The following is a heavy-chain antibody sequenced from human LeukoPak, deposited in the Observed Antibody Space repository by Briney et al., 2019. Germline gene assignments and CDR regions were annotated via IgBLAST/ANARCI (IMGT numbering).Heavy chain of an antibody. V-gene: IGHV4-59*10. CDR1: GGSFSGYY. D-gene: IGHD3-9*01. CDR3: ASGHYDILTGYSPDAFDI. J-gene: IGHJ3*02. Sequence: PSETLSLTCAVYGGSFSGYYWSWIRQPAGKGLEWIGRIYTSGSTNYNPSLKSRVTMSVDTSKNQFSLKLSSVTAADTAVYYCASGHYDILTGYSPDAFDIWGQGTMVTVSS. CDR2: IYTSGST.